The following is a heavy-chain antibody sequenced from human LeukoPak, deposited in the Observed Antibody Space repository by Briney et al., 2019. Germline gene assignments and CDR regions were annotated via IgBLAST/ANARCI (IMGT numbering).Heavy chain of an antibody. Sequence: GGSLRLSCAVSGFTFSSHWMRWVRQAPGKGLVWVSHIKSDGSSTNYADSVKGRFTISRDNAKNSLYLQMNSLRAEDTAVYYCARETLNGGFPPPFDIWGQGTMITVSS. J-gene: IGHJ3*02. CDR3: ARETLNGGFPPPFDI. D-gene: IGHD4-23*01. V-gene: IGHV3-74*01. CDR2: IKSDGSST. CDR1: GFTFSSHW.